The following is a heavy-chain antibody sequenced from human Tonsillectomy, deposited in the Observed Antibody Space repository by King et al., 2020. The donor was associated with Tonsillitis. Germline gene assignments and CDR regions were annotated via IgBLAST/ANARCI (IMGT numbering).Heavy chain of an antibody. CDR2: IRYDGSNK. CDR1: GFTFSSYG. D-gene: IGHD3-9*01. CDR3: AKTIGGATYYDILTGYYPYYYYYGMDV. Sequence: VQLVESGGGVVQPGGSLRLSCAASGFTFSSYGMHWVRQAPGKGLEWVAFIRYDGSNKYYADSVKGRFTISRDNSKNTLYLQMNSLRDEDTAVYYCAKTIGGATYYDILTGYYPYYYYYGMDVWGQGTTVTVSS. V-gene: IGHV3-30*02. J-gene: IGHJ6*02.